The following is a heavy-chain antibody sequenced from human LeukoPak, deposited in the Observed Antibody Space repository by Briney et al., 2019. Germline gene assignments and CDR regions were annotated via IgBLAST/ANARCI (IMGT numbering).Heavy chain of an antibody. Sequence: PGGSLRLSCAAPGFTFSTSDMHWVRQAPGKGLEWIACISGSGAATYYADSVKGRFTISKDDATNSLYLQMNNLRVADTALYYCAREDVPHYYNSPVVGWFDPWGQGTLVTVSP. V-gene: IGHV3-48*03. J-gene: IGHJ5*02. D-gene: IGHD3-10*01. CDR1: GFTFSTSD. CDR2: ISGSGAAT. CDR3: AREDVPHYYNSPVVGWFDP.